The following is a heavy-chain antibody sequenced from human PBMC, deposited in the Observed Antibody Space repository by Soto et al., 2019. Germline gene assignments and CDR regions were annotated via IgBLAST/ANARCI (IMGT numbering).Heavy chain of an antibody. J-gene: IGHJ6*02. CDR3: ARVITAAPYYYGMDV. CDR2: IWYDGSNK. Sequence: GGSLRLSCAASGFTFSSYGMHWVRQAPGKGLEWVAVIWYDGSNKYYADSVKGRFTISRDNSKNTLYLQMNSLRAEDTAVYYCARVITAAPYYYGMDVWGQGTTVTVSS. CDR1: GFTFSSYG. D-gene: IGHD3-16*01. V-gene: IGHV3-33*01.